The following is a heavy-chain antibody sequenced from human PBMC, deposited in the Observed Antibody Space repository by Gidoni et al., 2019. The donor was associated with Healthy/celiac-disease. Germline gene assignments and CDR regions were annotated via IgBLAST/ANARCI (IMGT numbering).Heavy chain of an antibody. V-gene: IGHV3-7*01. Sequence: EVQLVESGGGLVQPGGSLRPPGAASGFPFSSSWMGWVRQAPGKGRGWVANIKQDGSEKYYVDSVKGRFTISRDNAKNSLYLQMNSLRAEDTAVYYCARGSDLDDYGATGYWGQGTLVTVSS. CDR1: GFPFSSSW. D-gene: IGHD4-17*01. CDR2: IKQDGSEK. J-gene: IGHJ4*02. CDR3: ARGSDLDDYGATGY.